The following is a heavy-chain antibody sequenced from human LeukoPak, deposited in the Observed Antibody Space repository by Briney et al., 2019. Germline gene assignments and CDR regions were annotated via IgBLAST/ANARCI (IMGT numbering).Heavy chain of an antibody. CDR3: AGAKCDYVVDWFDP. V-gene: IGHV1-69*13. CDR1: GGTFSSYA. CDR2: IIPIFGTA. J-gene: IGHJ5*02. Sequence: ASVKVSCKASGGTFSSYAISWVRQAPGQGREWMGGIIPIFGTANYAQKFQGRVTITADESTSTAYMELSSLRSEDTAVYYCAGAKCDYVVDWFDPWGQGTLVTVSS. D-gene: IGHD4-17*01.